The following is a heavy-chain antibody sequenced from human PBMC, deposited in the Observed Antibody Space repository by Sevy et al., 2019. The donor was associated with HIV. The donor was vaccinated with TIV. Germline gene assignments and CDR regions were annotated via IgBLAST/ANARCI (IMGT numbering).Heavy chain of an antibody. CDR1: GFTFSTYT. D-gene: IGHD3-10*01. Sequence: GGSLRLSCAASGFTFSTYTMNWVRQAPGKGLEWVSSISSSSNYIYYADSMKGRFTISRDNANNSLYLQMNSLRAEDTAEYYCARPYGSGSWEAFDIWGQGTMVTVSS. V-gene: IGHV3-21*01. CDR3: ARPYGSGSWEAFDI. J-gene: IGHJ3*02. CDR2: ISSSSNYI.